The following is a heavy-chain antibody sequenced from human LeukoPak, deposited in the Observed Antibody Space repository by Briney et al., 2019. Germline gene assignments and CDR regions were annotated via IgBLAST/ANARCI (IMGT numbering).Heavy chain of an antibody. Sequence: PSETLSLTCVVYGGSFTNYYWSWIRQPPGKGLEWIGEINHSGTTNYNPSLKSRVTISVDTSKNQLSLKLNSVTAADTALYYCARVGDTALVPFAWWGQGTLVTVSS. CDR1: GGSFTNYY. D-gene: IGHD5-18*01. J-gene: IGHJ4*02. CDR3: ARVGDTALVPFAW. V-gene: IGHV4-34*01. CDR2: INHSGTT.